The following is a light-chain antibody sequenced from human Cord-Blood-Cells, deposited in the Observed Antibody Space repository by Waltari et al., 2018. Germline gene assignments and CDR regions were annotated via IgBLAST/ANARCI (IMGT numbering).Light chain of an antibody. CDR3: AAWDDSLSAPWV. CDR1: SSNIGSNY. CDR2: RNN. Sequence: QSVLTQPPSASGTPGQRVTISCSGSSSNIGSNYVYWYQQLPGTAPQLLIYRNNQRPSGVPDRFSVSKSGTSASLAISGLRSEDEADYYCAAWDDSLSAPWVFGGGTKLTVL. V-gene: IGLV1-47*01. J-gene: IGLJ3*02.